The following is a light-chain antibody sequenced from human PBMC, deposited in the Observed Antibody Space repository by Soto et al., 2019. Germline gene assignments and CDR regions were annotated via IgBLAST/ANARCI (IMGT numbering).Light chain of an antibody. J-gene: IGLJ3*02. CDR1: GSDVGGYNY. CDR2: EVS. CDR3: ISYTSSSTPWV. V-gene: IGLV2-14*01. Sequence: QSALTQPASVSGSPGQSITISCTGTGSDVGGYNYVSWYQQHPGKAPKLMIYEVSNRPSGVSNRFSGSKTANTTSLTISGIQAEDEVDFYCISYTSSSTPWVVVGGTEVTVL.